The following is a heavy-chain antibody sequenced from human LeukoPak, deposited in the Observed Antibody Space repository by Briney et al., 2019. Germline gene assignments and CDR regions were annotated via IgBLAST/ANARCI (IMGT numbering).Heavy chain of an antibody. J-gene: IGHJ4*02. CDR2: IKPDGSLI. Sequence: GGSLRLSCAASGFTFSSYWMTWVRQGPGKGLEWVANIKPDGSLIYYVDSVKGRFTISRDNAKNSLYLQMNSLRAEGTAVYYCAKWELYSGFYYIDYWGQGTLATVSS. D-gene: IGHD1-26*01. V-gene: IGHV3-7*01. CDR3: AKWELYSGFYYIDY. CDR1: GFTFSSYW.